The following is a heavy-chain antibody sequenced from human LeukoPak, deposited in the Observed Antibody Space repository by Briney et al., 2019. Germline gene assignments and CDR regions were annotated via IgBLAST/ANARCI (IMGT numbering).Heavy chain of an antibody. CDR3: ARAGYDILTGYSDY. J-gene: IGHJ4*02. CDR1: GGSISSYY. Sequence: SETLSPTCTVSGGSISSYYWSWIRQPAGKGLEWIGRIYTSGSTNYNPSLKSRVTMSVDTSKNQFSLKLSSVTAADTAVYYCARAGYDILTGYSDYWGQGTLVTVSS. V-gene: IGHV4-4*07. CDR2: IYTSGST. D-gene: IGHD3-9*01.